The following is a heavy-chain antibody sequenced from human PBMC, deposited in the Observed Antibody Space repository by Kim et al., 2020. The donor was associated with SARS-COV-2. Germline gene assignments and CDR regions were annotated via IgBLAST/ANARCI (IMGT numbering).Heavy chain of an antibody. Sequence: ASVKVSCKASGYTFTGYGISGVRQAPGQGLEWMGWNSAYNGNTYYAQKLQGRVTMTTDTSTSTAYMELRSLRSDDTAVYYCGRPLGDYGEEYLAVKYWG. V-gene: IGHV1-18*01. J-gene: IGHJ4*01. CDR2: NSAYNGNT. CDR1: GYTFTGYG. CDR3: GRPLGDYGEEYLAVKY. D-gene: IGHD4-17*01.